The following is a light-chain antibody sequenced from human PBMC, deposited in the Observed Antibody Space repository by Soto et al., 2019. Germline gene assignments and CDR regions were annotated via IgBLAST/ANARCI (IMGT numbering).Light chain of an antibody. CDR3: QQYNTYPWT. CDR2: KAS. V-gene: IGKV1-5*03. J-gene: IGKJ1*01. Sequence: IQLTQSPSSLSASVGDRVTITCRASQGISNSLAWYQQKPGKAPKLLIYKASTLKSGVPSRFSGSGSGTEFTLTISSLQPDDFATYYCQQYNTYPWTFGQGTKVDI. CDR1: QGISNS.